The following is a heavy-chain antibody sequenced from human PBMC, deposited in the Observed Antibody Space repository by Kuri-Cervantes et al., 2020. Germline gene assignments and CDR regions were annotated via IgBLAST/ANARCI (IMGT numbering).Heavy chain of an antibody. Sequence: GGSLRLSCAASGFTFSDYYMSWIRQAPGKGLEWVSYISSSGSNIYYADPVKGRFTISRDNAKNSLYLQMNSLRAEDTAVYYFARLVATPGHHAFDIWGQGTMVTVSS. CDR2: ISSSGSNI. J-gene: IGHJ3*02. D-gene: IGHD5-12*01. CDR3: ARLVATPGHHAFDI. V-gene: IGHV3-11*01. CDR1: GFTFSDYY.